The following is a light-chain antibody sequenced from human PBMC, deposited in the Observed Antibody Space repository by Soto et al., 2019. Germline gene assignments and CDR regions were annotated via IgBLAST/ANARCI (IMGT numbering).Light chain of an antibody. V-gene: IGKV3-15*01. CDR1: QSVSSN. CDR3: QQYNNWPPPIT. Sequence: ERGMTQSPATLSMYQGERATLSCRASQSVSSNLAWYQQKPGQAPRLLIYGASTRATGIPGRFSGSGSGTEFTLTISSLQSEDFAVYYCQQYNNWPPPITFGQGTRLEIK. CDR2: GAS. J-gene: IGKJ5*01.